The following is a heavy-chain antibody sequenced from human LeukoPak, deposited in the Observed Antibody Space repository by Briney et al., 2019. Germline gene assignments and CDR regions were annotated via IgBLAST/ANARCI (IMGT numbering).Heavy chain of an antibody. CDR1: GGTFSSYT. D-gene: IGHD2-2*01. Sequence: ASVKVSCKASGGTFSSYTISWGRQAPGQGLGWMGRIIPILGVANYAKKFQGRVTITADKSTSTAYMELSSLRSEDTAVYYCARGGVGYCSSTSCSIGNNWFDPWGQGTLVTVSS. V-gene: IGHV1-69*02. J-gene: IGHJ5*02. CDR2: IIPILGVA. CDR3: ARGGVGYCSSTSCSIGNNWFDP.